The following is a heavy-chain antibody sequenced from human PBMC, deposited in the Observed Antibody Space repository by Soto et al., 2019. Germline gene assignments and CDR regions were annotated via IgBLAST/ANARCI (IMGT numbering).Heavy chain of an antibody. J-gene: IGHJ5*02. CDR1: GGSISSGGYY. CDR2: IYYSGST. V-gene: IGHV4-31*03. CDR3: ARATDLPTLTELNWFDP. Sequence: SETLSLTCTVSGGSISSGGYYWSWIRQHPGKGLEWIGYIYYSGSTYYNPSLKSRVTISVDTSKNQFSLKLSSVTAADTAVYYCARATDLPTLTELNWFDPWGQGTLVTVSS. D-gene: IGHD1-26*01.